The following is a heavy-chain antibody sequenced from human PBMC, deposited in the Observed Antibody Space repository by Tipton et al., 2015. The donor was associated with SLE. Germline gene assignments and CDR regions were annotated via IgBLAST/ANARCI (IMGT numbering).Heavy chain of an antibody. V-gene: IGHV4-4*08. D-gene: IGHD2-15*01. CDR3: AGGFESGGLFDY. J-gene: IGHJ4*02. CDR2: IYTSGST. Sequence: TLSLTCAVSGGSTSSYYWSWIRQPPGKGLGWIGYIYTSGSTNYNPPLKRRVTISVDTSKNQFSLKLSSVTAADTAVYYCAGGFESGGLFDYWGQGTLVTVSS. CDR1: GGSTSSYY.